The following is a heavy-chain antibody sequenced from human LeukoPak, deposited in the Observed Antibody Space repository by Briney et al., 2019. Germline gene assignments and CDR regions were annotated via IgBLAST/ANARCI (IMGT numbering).Heavy chain of an antibody. V-gene: IGHV1-46*01. Sequence: ASVKVSCKASGYTFTNYYMHWVRQAPGQGLEWMGIINPSGGSTSYAQKFQGRVTMTRDTSTSTVYMELSSLRSEDTAVYYCARVRTSRWLQSGLVAFDIWGQGTMVTVSS. CDR3: ARVRTSRWLQSGLVAFDI. CDR1: GYTFTNYY. D-gene: IGHD5-24*01. J-gene: IGHJ3*02. CDR2: INPSGGST.